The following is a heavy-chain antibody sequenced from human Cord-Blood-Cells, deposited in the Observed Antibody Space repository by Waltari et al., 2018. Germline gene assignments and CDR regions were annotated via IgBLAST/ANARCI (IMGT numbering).Heavy chain of an antibody. CDR1: GYPFTSYA. J-gene: IGHJ3*02. V-gene: IGHV1-3*01. D-gene: IGHD5-12*01. Sequence: QVQLVQPGPEVKKPGPSVKDSCKTSGYPFTSYAMHWVRQAPGQRLEWMGWINVGNGNTKYSQKFQGRVTITRDTSASTAYMGLSSLRSEDTAVYYCARFPSSIVARDPADAFDIWGQGTMVTVSS. CDR2: INVGNGNT. CDR3: ARFPSSIVARDPADAFDI.